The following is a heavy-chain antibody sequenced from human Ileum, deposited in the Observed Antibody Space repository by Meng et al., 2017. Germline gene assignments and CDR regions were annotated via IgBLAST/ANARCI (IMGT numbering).Heavy chain of an antibody. D-gene: IGHD2-15*01. J-gene: IGHJ4*02. CDR3: ARDRGLRDLDH. CDR1: GLTVSTSG. Sequence: QVQLVESGGGVVQAGMSMRLSCAASGLTVSTSGMHWVRQAPGKGLEWVAFIWSDGSNKYYGDSVKDRFTIARENSKNTVYLQMNSLRVEDTAVYYCARDRGLRDLDHWGQGTLVTVSS. V-gene: IGHV3-33*01. CDR2: IWSDGSNK.